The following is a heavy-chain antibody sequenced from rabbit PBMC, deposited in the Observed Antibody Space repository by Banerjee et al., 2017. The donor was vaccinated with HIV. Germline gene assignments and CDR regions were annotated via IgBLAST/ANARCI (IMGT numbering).Heavy chain of an antibody. CDR3: TRDPHGSSSGDYSSINL. CDR1: GLDFSSSYW. D-gene: IGHD1-1*01. CDR2: IYTSSGST. J-gene: IGHJ4*01. V-gene: IGHV1S43*01. Sequence: QEQLVEYGGDLVQPEGSLTLTCKASGLDFSSSYWICWVRQAPGKGLEWIGCIYTSSGSTWYASWVNGRFTISRSTSLNTVDLKMTSLTAADTATYFCTRDPHGSSSGDYSSINLWGQGTLVTVS.